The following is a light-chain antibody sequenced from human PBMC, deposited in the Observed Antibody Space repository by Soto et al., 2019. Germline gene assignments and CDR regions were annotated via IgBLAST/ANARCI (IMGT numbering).Light chain of an antibody. CDR2: KAS. J-gene: IGKJ1*01. CDR3: QHYNSYSEA. Sequence: DSQMTQCPSSLSASVGYRFTITCRASQTISSWLAWYQQKPGKAPKLLIYKASTLKSGVPSRFSGSGSGTEFTLTISSLQPDDFATYYCQHYNSYSEAFGQGSKVDIK. CDR1: QTISSW. V-gene: IGKV1-5*03.